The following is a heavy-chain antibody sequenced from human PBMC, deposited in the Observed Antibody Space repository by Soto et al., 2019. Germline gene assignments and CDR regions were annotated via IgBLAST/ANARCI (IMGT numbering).Heavy chain of an antibody. Sequence: EVQLLEAGGGLVQPGGSLRLSCAASGFSFRNYGMSWVRQAPGKGLEWLSAIIGNGDTTYYAGSVRGRFTISRDNSKNTLYLQLNDLGAEDTAIYYCAKDYDYGDSLPFDYWGQGTLVTVSS. D-gene: IGHD4-17*01. CDR1: GFSFRNYG. V-gene: IGHV3-23*01. CDR2: IIGNGDTT. CDR3: AKDYDYGDSLPFDY. J-gene: IGHJ4*02.